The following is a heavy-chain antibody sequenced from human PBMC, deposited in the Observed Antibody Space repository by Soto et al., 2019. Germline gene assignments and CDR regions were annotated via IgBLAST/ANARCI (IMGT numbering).Heavy chain of an antibody. V-gene: IGHV1-69*12. CDR3: ATRRGEVYGDYGGDY. CDR1: GGTFSSYA. CDR2: IIPIFGTA. D-gene: IGHD4-17*01. Sequence: QVQLVQSGAEVKKPGSSVKVSCKASGGTFSSYAISWVRQAPGQGLEWMGGIIPIFGTANYAQKFQGRVTISADESTRTAYMELSSLRSEVAAVYYRATRRGEVYGDYGGDYCGEGSVVTVSS. J-gene: IGHJ4*02.